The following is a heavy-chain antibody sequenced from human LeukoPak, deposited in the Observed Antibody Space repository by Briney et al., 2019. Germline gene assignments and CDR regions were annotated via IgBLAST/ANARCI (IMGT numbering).Heavy chain of an antibody. D-gene: IGHD6-13*01. CDR1: GGSFSGYY. V-gene: IGHV4-34*01. CDR2: INHSGST. J-gene: IGHJ6*02. CDR3: ARDGSSSWYVPPLKGYGMDV. Sequence: PSETLSLACAVYGGSFSGYYWSWIRQPPGKGLEWIGEINHSGSTNYNPSLKSRVTISVDTSKNQFSLKLSSVTAADTAVYYCARDGSSSWYVPPLKGYGMDVWGQGTTVTVSS.